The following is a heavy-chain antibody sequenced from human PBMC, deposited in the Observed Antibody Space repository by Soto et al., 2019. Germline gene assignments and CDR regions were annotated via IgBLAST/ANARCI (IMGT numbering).Heavy chain of an antibody. CDR1: GFTFSSYG. Sequence: PGGSLRLSCAGSGFTFSSYGMHWARQAPGKGLEWVAVIWYDGSNKYYADSVKGRFTISRDNSKNTLYLQMNSLRAEDTAVYSCARGTFVVVTAFSYYYGMDVWGQGTTVTDSS. CDR3: ARGTFVVVTAFSYYYGMDV. J-gene: IGHJ6*02. D-gene: IGHD2-21*02. V-gene: IGHV3-33*01. CDR2: IWYDGSNK.